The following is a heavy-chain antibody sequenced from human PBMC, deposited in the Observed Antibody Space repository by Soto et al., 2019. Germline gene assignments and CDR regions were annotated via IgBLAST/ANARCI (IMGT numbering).Heavy chain of an antibody. CDR1: GYTFTSYG. V-gene: IGHV1-18*04. J-gene: IGHJ6*02. CDR3: ARDVEGGIAAKDNVYYYGMDV. Sequence: GPSVKVSCKASGYTFTSYGISWVRQAPGQGLEWMGWISAYNGNTNYAQKLQGRVTMTTDTSTSTAYMELRSLRSDDTAVYYCARDVEGGIAAKDNVYYYGMDVWGQGTTVTVSS. CDR2: ISAYNGNT. D-gene: IGHD6-13*01.